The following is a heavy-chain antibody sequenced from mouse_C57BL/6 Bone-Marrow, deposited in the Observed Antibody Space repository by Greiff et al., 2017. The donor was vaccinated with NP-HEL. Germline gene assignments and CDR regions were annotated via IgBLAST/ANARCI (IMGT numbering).Heavy chain of an antibody. Sequence: EVQLVESGGGLVKPGGSLKLSCAASGFTFSSYTMSLVRQTPEKRLEWVATISGGGGHTYYPDSVKGRFTISRDNAKNPLNLQMSSLRSEDTALYYCARRVRANWAAFAYWGQGTLVTVSA. J-gene: IGHJ3*01. CDR2: ISGGGGHT. CDR3: ARRVRANWAAFAY. CDR1: GFTFSSYT. V-gene: IGHV5-9*01. D-gene: IGHD4-1*01.